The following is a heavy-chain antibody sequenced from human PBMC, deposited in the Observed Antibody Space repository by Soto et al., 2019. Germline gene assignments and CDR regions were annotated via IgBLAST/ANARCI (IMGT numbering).Heavy chain of an antibody. CDR3: AKALFSHFWSGYQGVWFDP. CDR1: GFTFSSYA. D-gene: IGHD3-3*02. CDR2: ISGSGGST. V-gene: IGHV3-23*01. J-gene: IGHJ5*02. Sequence: EVQLLESGGGLVQPGGSLRLSCAASGFTFSSYAMSWVRQAPGKGLEWVSAISGSGGSTYYADSVKGRFTISRDNSKNTLYLQMNSLRAEDTAVYYCAKALFSHFWSGYQGVWFDPWGQGTLVTVSS.